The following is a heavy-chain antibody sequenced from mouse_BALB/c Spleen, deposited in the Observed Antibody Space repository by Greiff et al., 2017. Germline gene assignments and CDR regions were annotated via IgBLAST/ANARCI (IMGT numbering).Heavy chain of an antibody. CDR2: IDPANGNT. CDR3: ARGHYYAMDY. J-gene: IGHJ4*01. CDR1: GFNIKDTY. Sequence: EVQRVESGAELVKPGASVKLSCTASGFNIKDTYMHWVKQRPEQGLEWIGRIDPANGNTKYDPKFQGKATITADTSSNTAYLQLSSLTSEDTAVYYCARGHYYAMDYWGQGTSVTVSS. V-gene: IGHV14-3*02.